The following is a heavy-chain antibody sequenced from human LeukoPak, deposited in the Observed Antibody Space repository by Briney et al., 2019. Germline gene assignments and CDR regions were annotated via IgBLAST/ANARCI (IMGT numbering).Heavy chain of an antibody. CDR1: GGSISNINNW. V-gene: IGHV4-4*02. CDR3: ARNGYSSAVN. D-gene: IGHD4-17*01. J-gene: IGHJ4*02. CDR2: IHHSGST. Sequence: SETLSLTCVVSGGSISNINNWWRWVRQPPGKGLEWIGEIHHSGSTNYNPSLKSRVTISMDQSKNQLSLKVSSVTAADTAVYYCARNGYSSAVNWGLGTLVTVSS.